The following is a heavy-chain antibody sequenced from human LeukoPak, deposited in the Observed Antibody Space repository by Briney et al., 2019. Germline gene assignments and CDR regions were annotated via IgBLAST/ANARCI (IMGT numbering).Heavy chain of an antibody. CDR3: ARDQGYSSGWYLAFDI. CDR2: IYYSGST. CDR1: GGSIRSGGYY. D-gene: IGHD6-19*01. Sequence: NSSETLSLTCTVSGGSIRSGGYYWSWIRQHPGKGLEWIGYIYYSGSTYYNPSLKSRVTISVDTSKNQFSLKLSSVTAADTAVYYCARDQGYSSGWYLAFDIWGQGTMVTVSS. V-gene: IGHV4-31*03. J-gene: IGHJ3*02.